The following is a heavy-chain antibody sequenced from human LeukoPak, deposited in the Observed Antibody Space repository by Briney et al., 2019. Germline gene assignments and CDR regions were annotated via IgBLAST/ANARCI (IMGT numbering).Heavy chain of an antibody. CDR3: ARETHYGSGSYYPSGYYYGMDV. Sequence: GASVKVSCKASGGTLSSHAISWVRQAPGQGLEWMGGIIPIFGTANYAQKFQGRVTITADKSTSTAYMKLSSLRSEDTAVYYCARETHYGSGSYYPSGYYYGMDVWGQGTTVTVSS. D-gene: IGHD3-10*01. J-gene: IGHJ6*02. V-gene: IGHV1-69*06. CDR1: GGTLSSHA. CDR2: IIPIFGTA.